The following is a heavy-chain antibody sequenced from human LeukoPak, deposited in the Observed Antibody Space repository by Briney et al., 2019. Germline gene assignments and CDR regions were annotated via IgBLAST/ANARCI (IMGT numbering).Heavy chain of an antibody. D-gene: IGHD5-24*01. V-gene: IGHV4-4*07. J-gene: IGHJ4*02. Sequence: SETLSLTCTVSGASISSHYWSWIRQPAGKGLEWIGRLSTTGATNYSPSLRSRVTLSRDTSRTQFSLKLNSVTAADTAIYYCAREADMARPFDYWGQGTLVTVSS. CDR3: AREADMARPFDY. CDR1: GASISSHY. CDR2: LSTTGAT.